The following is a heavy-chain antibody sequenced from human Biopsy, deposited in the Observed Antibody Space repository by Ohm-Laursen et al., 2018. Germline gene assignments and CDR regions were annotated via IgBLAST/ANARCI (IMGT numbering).Heavy chain of an antibody. J-gene: IGHJ4*02. V-gene: IGHV5-51*01. CDR2: IFPGDSDT. D-gene: IGHD3-22*01. CDR1: GYSFTSYW. Sequence: GESLRISCKGSGYSFTSYWIGWVRQMSGKGLEWMGIIFPGDSDTKYSPSFQGQVTVSADMSLSTAYLQWTSLKASDTALYYCARQDDSSGYYTFDYWGQGTLVTVSS. CDR3: ARQDDSSGYYTFDY.